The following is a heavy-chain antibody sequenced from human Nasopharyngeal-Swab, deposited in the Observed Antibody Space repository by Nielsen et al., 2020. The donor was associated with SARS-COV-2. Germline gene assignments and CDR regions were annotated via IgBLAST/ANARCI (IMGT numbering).Heavy chain of an antibody. CDR3: AKSSRIVVVPATKWFDP. J-gene: IGHJ5*02. D-gene: IGHD2-2*01. V-gene: IGHV3-23*01. CDR2: ISGSGGST. Sequence: GASLKISCEASGFTFSSYAMSWVRQGPGKGLEWVSAISGSGGSTYYADSVKGRFTISRDNSKNTLYLQMNSLRAEDTAVYYCAKSSRIVVVPATKWFDPWGQGTLVTVSS. CDR1: GFTFSSYA.